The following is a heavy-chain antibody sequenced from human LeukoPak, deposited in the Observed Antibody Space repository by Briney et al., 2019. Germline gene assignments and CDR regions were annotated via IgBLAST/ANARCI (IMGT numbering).Heavy chain of an antibody. V-gene: IGHV4-61*02. CDR3: AREVAAAGDAFDI. Sequence: PSETLSLTCTVSGGSISSGSYNWSWIRQPAGKGLEWIGRIYTSGSTNYNPSLKSRVTISVDTSKNQFSLKLSSVTAADTAVYNCAREVAAAGDAFDIWGQGTMVTVSS. CDR2: IYTSGST. D-gene: IGHD6-13*01. J-gene: IGHJ3*02. CDR1: GGSISSGSYN.